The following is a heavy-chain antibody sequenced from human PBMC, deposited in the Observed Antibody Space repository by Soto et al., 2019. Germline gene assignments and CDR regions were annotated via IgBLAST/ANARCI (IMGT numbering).Heavy chain of an antibody. CDR3: AKRGDSTRWYWFDP. D-gene: IGHD6-13*01. CDR1: GFTISSSA. V-gene: IGHV3-23*01. J-gene: IGHJ5*02. Sequence: EVQLLESGGGLVQPGGSLRLSCAASGFTISSSAMSWVRQAPGKGLEWVSAISGTGTSTYYADYVKGRFTIARDASKNTIYLQMSSLRAEDTALYYCAKRGDSTRWYWFDPWGQGTLVTVSS. CDR2: ISGTGTST.